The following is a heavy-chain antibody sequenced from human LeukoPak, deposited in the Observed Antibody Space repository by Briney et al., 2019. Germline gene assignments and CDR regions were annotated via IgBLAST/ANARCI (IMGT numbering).Heavy chain of an antibody. Sequence: SETLSLTCSVSGYSISSGYYWSWIRQPAGKGLEWIGRIYTSGSTNYNPSLKSRVTISVDTSKNQFSLKLSSVTAADTAVYYCARYDYAYAFDIWGQGTMVTVSS. CDR3: ARYDYAYAFDI. J-gene: IGHJ3*02. D-gene: IGHD4-17*01. CDR1: GYSISSGYY. V-gene: IGHV4-61*02. CDR2: IYTSGST.